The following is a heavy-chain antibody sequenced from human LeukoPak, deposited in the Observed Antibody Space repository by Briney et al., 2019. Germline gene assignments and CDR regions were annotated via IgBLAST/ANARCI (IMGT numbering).Heavy chain of an antibody. CDR1: GFTFNSYS. D-gene: IGHD6-19*01. CDR3: ARELYSSDWYVDY. CDR2: ISGGGGRT. J-gene: IGHJ4*02. V-gene: IGHV3-23*01. Sequence: SGGSLRLSCAASGFTFNSYSMYWVRQAPGKGLEWVSGISGGGGRTDHADSVKGRFTISRDNSKNTLYLQMNSLRAEDTAVYYCARELYSSDWYVDYWGQGTLVTVSS.